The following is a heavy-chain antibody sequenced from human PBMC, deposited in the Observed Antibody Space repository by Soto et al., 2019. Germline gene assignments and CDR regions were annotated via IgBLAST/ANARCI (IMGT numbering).Heavy chain of an antibody. CDR1: GYNFTSHC. V-gene: IGHV5-10-1*01. Sequence: PGESLKISCEGSGYNFTSHCITCVRQMPGKGLEWMGRMDPSDSYTKYNPSFQGHVTMSADKSISTAYLQWSSLKASDTAMYYFAILRWGGGDCSSTGSPIAYWGQGPWVTVPS. CDR2: MDPSDSYT. D-gene: IGHD2-2*01. J-gene: IGHJ4*02. CDR3: AILRWGGGDCSSTGSPIAY.